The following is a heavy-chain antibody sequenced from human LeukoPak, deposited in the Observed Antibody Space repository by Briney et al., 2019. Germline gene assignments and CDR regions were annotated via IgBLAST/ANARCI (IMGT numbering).Heavy chain of an antibody. CDR1: AISFRSYE. CDR3: VTGNYSSFYYYYMDV. D-gene: IGHD4-11*01. J-gene: IGHJ6*03. V-gene: IGHV3-48*03. CDR2: ITPSGSDV. Sequence: GGSLRLSCAASAISFRSYEVNWVRQAPGKGLEWVSFITPSGSDVYYAESVRGRFATSRDNAKDSVFLHMNSLRVEDTAVYYCVTGNYSSFYYYYMDVWGKGTTVTVS.